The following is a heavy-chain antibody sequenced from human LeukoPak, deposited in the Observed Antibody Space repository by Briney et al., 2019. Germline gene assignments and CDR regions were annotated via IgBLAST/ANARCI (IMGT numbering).Heavy chain of an antibody. CDR3: AKLLAVTNSYYFNY. Sequence: GGALRLSCAASGFTFISSAMSWVRQAPGKGLERVSPYSGRRSGGSTYYAVSVKGRVTISRDNTKDTLYLQMNSLRAEDTAVYYCAKLLAVTNSYYFNYWGQGTLVTVSS. CDR1: GFTFISSA. V-gene: IGHV3-23*01. D-gene: IGHD6-19*01. CDR2: YSGRRSGGST. J-gene: IGHJ4*02.